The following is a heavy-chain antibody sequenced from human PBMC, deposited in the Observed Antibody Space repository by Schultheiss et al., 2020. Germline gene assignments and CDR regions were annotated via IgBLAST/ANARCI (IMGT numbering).Heavy chain of an antibody. D-gene: IGHD3-10*01. V-gene: IGHV4-59*08. CDR1: GGSISSYY. CDR3: ARRTYGSPFDL. J-gene: IGHJ2*01. CDR2: IYYSGST. Sequence: SETLSLTCTVSGGSISSYYWSWIRQPPGKGLEWIGYIYYSGSTNYNPALTSRVTISIDTSTHQFSLKLSSVTAADTAVYYCARRTYGSPFDLWGRGTLVTVPP.